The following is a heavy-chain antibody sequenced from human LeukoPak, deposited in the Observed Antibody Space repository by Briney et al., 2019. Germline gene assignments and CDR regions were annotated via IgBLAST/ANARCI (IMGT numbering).Heavy chain of an antibody. CDR2: IRSKAYGGTT. V-gene: IGHV3-49*04. J-gene: IGHJ4*02. Sequence: GRSLRLSCTASGFTFGDYAMSWVRQAPGKGPEWVGFIRSKAYGGTTEYAASVKGRFTILRDDSKSIAYLQMNSLKTEDTAVYYCTRESPGIAAAALFDYWGQGTLVTVSS. CDR3: TRESPGIAAAALFDY. D-gene: IGHD6-13*01. CDR1: GFTFGDYA.